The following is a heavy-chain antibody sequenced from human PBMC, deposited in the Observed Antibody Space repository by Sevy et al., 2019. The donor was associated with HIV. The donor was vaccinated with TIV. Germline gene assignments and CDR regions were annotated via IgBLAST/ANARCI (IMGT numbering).Heavy chain of an antibody. J-gene: IGHJ4*02. D-gene: IGHD4-4*01. Sequence: ASGKLCWKSSGYPFTTHGLSWARHAPGPGLEWMGWMSPYNGVTNYSQKFKGRVTMAADTSTSTAYMELKSLRSGDTAVYYCAVHMTTSFDHWGQGTLVTVSS. CDR1: GYPFTTHG. V-gene: IGHV1-18*01. CDR2: MSPYNGVT. CDR3: AVHMTTSFDH.